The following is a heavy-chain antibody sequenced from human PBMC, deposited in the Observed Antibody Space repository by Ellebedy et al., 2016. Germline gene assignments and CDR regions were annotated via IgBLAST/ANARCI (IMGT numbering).Heavy chain of an antibody. CDR2: IWSDGSNE. D-gene: IGHD6-13*01. CDR3: AKVPAAAGLGFDY. J-gene: IGHJ4*02. CDR1: RFSLSSYG. Sequence: GESLKISXAASRFSLSSYGMHWVRQAPGKGLEWVAIIWSDGSNEYYADSVKGRFTISRDNSKNTLYLQMNSLRAEDTAVYYCAKVPAAAGLGFDYWGQGTLVTVSS. V-gene: IGHV3-30*02.